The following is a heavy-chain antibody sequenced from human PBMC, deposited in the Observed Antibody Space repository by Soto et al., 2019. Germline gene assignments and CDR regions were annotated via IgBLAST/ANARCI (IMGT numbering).Heavy chain of an antibody. CDR1: GFTFSDYA. Sequence: QSGGSLRLSXVASGFTFSDYAMTWVRQAPGKGLEWVATISATGGNIEYTDSLKGRFTISRDNSKNTLYLQLNGLTSDDTAVHYCAKVAGGLGYFDLWGRGTLVTVSS. D-gene: IGHD3-16*01. CDR3: AKVAGGLGYFDL. CDR2: ISATGGNI. J-gene: IGHJ2*01. V-gene: IGHV3-23*01.